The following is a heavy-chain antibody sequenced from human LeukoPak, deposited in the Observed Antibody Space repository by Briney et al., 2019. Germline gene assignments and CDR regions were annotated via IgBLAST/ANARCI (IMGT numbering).Heavy chain of an antibody. D-gene: IGHD2-2*01. V-gene: IGHV3-48*01. CDR3: AREVGSCSSTSCYDVRSGNFLDP. J-gene: IGHJ5*02. Sequence: PGGSLRLSCAASGFTFSIYGMNWVRQAPGKGLEWVSYISSSTTTTYYADSVKGRFTISRDNAKSSLYLQLKSLRAEDTAVYYCAREVGSCSSTSCYDVRSGNFLDPWGQGALVTVSS. CDR2: ISSSTTTT. CDR1: GFTFSIYG.